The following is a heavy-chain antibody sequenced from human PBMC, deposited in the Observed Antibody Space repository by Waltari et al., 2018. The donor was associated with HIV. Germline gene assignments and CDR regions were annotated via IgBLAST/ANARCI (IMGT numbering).Heavy chain of an antibody. CDR3: TGQGGIATFGVVVDV. CDR2: IRNKGNSYAT. CDR1: GFPFSGSA. J-gene: IGHJ6*02. V-gene: IGHV3-73*01. D-gene: IGHD3-3*01. Sequence: EVQLVASGGGLVQPGGSLKLSCAASGFPFSGSAIHWFRQASGKGLDWIGRIRNKGNSYATGYAASVKGRFSVSRDDSKNTAVLQMSSLKIEDTAVYYRTGQGGIATFGVVVDVWGQGTTVIV.